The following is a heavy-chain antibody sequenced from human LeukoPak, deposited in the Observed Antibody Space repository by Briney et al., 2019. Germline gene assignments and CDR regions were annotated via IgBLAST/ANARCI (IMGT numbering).Heavy chain of an antibody. CDR1: GFTFSTYN. D-gene: IGHD1-26*01. CDR3: ARLSGSYNEGR. Sequence: GGSLRLSCTASGFTFSTYNTNWVRQAPGKGLMWVSHINNDGSRTNYADSVKGRFTVARDNAKNTLYLQMDSLRADDTAVYYCARLSGSYNEGRWGQGTLVTVSS. CDR2: INNDGSRT. V-gene: IGHV3-74*01. J-gene: IGHJ4*02.